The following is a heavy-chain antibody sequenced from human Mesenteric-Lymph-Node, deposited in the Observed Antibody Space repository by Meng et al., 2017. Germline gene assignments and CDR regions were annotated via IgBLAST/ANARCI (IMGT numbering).Heavy chain of an antibody. CDR3: SRDSGSYPDY. J-gene: IGHJ4*02. D-gene: IGHD1-26*01. CDR1: GGTFSSYA. Sequence: ASVKVSCKASGGTFSSYAISWVRQAPGQGLEWMGRINPNIGGTNYAQKFQGRVTMTRDTSISTAYMELSRLRSDDTAVYYCSRDSGSYPDYWGQGTLVTVSS. V-gene: IGHV1-2*06. CDR2: INPNIGGT.